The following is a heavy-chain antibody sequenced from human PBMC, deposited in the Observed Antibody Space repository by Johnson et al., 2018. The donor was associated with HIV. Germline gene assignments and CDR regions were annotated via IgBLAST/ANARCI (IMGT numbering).Heavy chain of an antibody. Sequence: VQLVESGGGLVKPGGSLRLSCAASGFTFSSYWMSWVRQAPGKGLEWVANIKQDGSEKYYVDSVKGRFTISRDNAKNSLYLQMNSLRAGDTAVYYCARSDYDSSGYYAFDIWGQGTMVTVSS. CDR3: ARSDYDSSGYYAFDI. CDR2: IKQDGSEK. V-gene: IGHV3-7*01. D-gene: IGHD3-22*01. CDR1: GFTFSSYW. J-gene: IGHJ3*02.